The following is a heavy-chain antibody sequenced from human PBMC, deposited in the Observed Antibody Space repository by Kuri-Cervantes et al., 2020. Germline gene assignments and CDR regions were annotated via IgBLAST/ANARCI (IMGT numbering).Heavy chain of an antibody. CDR2: ISSSGSTI. V-gene: IGHV3-11*01. D-gene: IGHD3-3*01. CDR1: GFTFSDYY. J-gene: IGHJ6*02. Sequence: GGSLRLSCAASGFTFSDYYMRWIRQAPGKGLEWVSYISSSGSTIYYADSVKGRFTISRDNAKNSLYLQMNSLRAEDTAVYYCAREQALRFLEWLLPTDYLHTTYYGTDVWGQGTTVTVSS. CDR3: AREQALRFLEWLLPTDYLHTTYYGTDV.